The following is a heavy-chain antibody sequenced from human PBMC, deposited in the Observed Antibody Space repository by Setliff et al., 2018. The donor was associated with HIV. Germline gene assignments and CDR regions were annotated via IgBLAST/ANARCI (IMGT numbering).Heavy chain of an antibody. CDR2: IKSKTDGGTT. CDR3: TTDMWFRSPDLYSSSWYDY. CDR1: GFTFSNAW. V-gene: IGHV3-15*01. Sequence: PGGSLRLSCAASGFTFSNAWMSWVRQAPGKGLEWVGRIKSKTDGGTTDYAAPVKGRFTISRDDSKNTLYLQMNSLKTEDTAVYYCTTDMWFRSPDLYSSSWYDYWGQGTLVTVSS. J-gene: IGHJ4*02. D-gene: IGHD6-13*01.